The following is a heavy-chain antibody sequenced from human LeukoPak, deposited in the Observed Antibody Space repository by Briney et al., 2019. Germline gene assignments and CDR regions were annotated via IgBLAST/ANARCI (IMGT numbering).Heavy chain of an antibody. D-gene: IGHD3-3*01. CDR3: VRGTGITVVRGPSGDF. CDR2: ISYDGSSK. CDR1: GFTFNTYA. V-gene: IGHV3-30*14. Sequence: GGSLRLSCAASGFTFNTYALHCVRQAPGKGLEWVSVISYDGSSKHYAESVKGRFTMSRDNSKNTVYLQMDSLRPDDTAFYYCVRGTGITVVRGPSGDFWGQGTLVIVSS. J-gene: IGHJ4*02.